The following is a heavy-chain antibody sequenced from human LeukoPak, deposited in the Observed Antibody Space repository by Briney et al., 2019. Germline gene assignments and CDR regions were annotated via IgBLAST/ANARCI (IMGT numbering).Heavy chain of an antibody. CDR1: GGSISSYY. CDR2: VYYSGRT. CDR3: ARTFSESYYYYGMDV. J-gene: IGHJ6*02. Sequence: SETLSLTCTVSGGSISSYYWSWSRQPLGKGLEWIGYVYYSGRTNYNPSLKSRVTISVDTSKNQFSLKLSSVTAADTAVYYRARTFSESYYYYGMDVWGQGTTVTVSS. V-gene: IGHV4-59*01. D-gene: IGHD1-26*01.